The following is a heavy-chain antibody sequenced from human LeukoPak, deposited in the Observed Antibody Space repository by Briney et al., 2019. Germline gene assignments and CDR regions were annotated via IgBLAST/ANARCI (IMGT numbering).Heavy chain of an antibody. Sequence: PGGSLRLSCAASGFTFSSYAMSWVRQAPGKGLEWVSAISGSGGSTYYADSVKGRFTISRDNAKNTLYLQMNSLRAEDTAVYYCARVRTYYYDSSGYLDYWGQGTLVTVSS. J-gene: IGHJ4*02. D-gene: IGHD3-22*01. CDR3: ARVRTYYYDSSGYLDY. CDR2: ISGSGGST. CDR1: GFTFSSYA. V-gene: IGHV3-23*01.